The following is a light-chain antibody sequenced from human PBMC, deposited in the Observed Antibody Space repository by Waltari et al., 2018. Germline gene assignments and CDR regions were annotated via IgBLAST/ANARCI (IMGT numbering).Light chain of an antibody. CDR1: QSVLYSANNKNY. CDR2: WAS. Sequence: INCKSSQSVLYSANNKNYLAWYQQKPGQPPNLLIYWASTRESGVPDRFSGSGSGTDFTLTISSLQAEDVAVYYCQQYYTTPYTFGQGTKLEIK. CDR3: QQYYTTPYT. J-gene: IGKJ2*01. V-gene: IGKV4-1*01.